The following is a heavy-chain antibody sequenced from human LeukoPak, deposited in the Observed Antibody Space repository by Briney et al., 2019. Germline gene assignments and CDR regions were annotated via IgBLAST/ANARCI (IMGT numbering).Heavy chain of an antibody. Sequence: SETLSLTCTVSGASISSGNWWSWVRQPPGRGLEWIAEISHTERTSSNPSLKSRVTISVDTSKNQFSLKLSSMTAADTAVYYCARLSENRRDGYNYKGFDHWGQGTLVTVSS. D-gene: IGHD5-24*01. CDR1: GASISSGNW. J-gene: IGHJ4*02. CDR3: ARLSENRRDGYNYKGFDH. CDR2: ISHTERT. V-gene: IGHV4-4*02.